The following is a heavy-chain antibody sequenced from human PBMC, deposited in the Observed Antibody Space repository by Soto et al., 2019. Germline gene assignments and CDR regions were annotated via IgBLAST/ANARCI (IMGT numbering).Heavy chain of an antibody. CDR3: VGYDSRGTQGY. Sequence: PXGSLRLSCAASGFTFSSYAMSWVRQAPGKGLEWVSAIIGSGGSTYYADSVKGRFTISRDNSKNTLYLQMNSLRAEDTAVYYCVGYDSRGTQGYWGQGTLFTVSS. D-gene: IGHD3-22*01. V-gene: IGHV3-23*01. J-gene: IGHJ4*02. CDR2: IIGSGGST. CDR1: GFTFSSYA.